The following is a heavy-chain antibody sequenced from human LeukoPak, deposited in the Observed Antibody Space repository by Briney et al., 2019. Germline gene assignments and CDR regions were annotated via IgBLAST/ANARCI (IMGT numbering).Heavy chain of an antibody. V-gene: IGHV4-39*07. J-gene: IGHJ4*02. Sequence: NASETLSLTCTVSGGSISSSSYYWGWIRQPPGKGLEWIGSIYYSGSTNYNPSLKSRVTISVDTSKNQFSLKLSSVTAADTAVYYCARRRRGVRGVPYDYWGQGTLVTVSS. CDR1: GGSISSSSYY. D-gene: IGHD3-10*01. CDR3: ARRRRGVRGVPYDY. CDR2: IYYSGST.